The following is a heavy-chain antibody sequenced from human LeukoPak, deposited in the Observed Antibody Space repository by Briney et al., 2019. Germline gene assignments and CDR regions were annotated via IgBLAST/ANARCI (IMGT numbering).Heavy chain of an antibody. D-gene: IGHD1-26*01. CDR1: GFTFSSYA. CDR2: ISYDGSNK. CDR3: ARVHKSGSSPYYFDY. J-gene: IGHJ4*02. Sequence: PGGSQRLSCAASGFTFSSYAMHWVRQAPGKRLEWVAVISYDGSNKKYADSVKGRFTISRDNAKNSLYLQMNSLRAEDTAVYYCARVHKSGSSPYYFDYWGQGTLVTVSS. V-gene: IGHV3-30*04.